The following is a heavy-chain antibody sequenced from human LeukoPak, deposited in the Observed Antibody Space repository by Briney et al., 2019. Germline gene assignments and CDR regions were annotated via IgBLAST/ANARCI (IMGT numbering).Heavy chain of an antibody. D-gene: IGHD3-10*01. Sequence: ASVKVSCKASGYTFSSYGISWVRQAPGQGLEWMGWISGYTGNTNYAQTLQGRVTMTTDTSTSTAYMELRSLRSDDTALYYCARSSWFGGRSEWRWFDPWGQGTLVTVSS. CDR2: ISGYTGNT. CDR3: ARSSWFGGRSEWRWFDP. CDR1: GYTFSSYG. V-gene: IGHV1-18*01. J-gene: IGHJ5*02.